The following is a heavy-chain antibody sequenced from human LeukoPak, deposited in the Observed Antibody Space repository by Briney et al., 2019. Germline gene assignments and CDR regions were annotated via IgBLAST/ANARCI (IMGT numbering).Heavy chain of an antibody. V-gene: IGHV3-23*01. J-gene: IGHJ4*02. CDR3: AKDRLPDGRWSLDY. CDR2: IYGNGAGI. D-gene: IGHD6-13*01. Sequence: GGSLRLSCAASEFPFSTYAMNWVRQAPGKGLEWVSGIYGNGAGIQYADSVKGRFAISRDNSKNTLYLQMNSLRAEDTALYYCAKDRLPDGRWSLDYWGQGTLVTVSS. CDR1: EFPFSTYA.